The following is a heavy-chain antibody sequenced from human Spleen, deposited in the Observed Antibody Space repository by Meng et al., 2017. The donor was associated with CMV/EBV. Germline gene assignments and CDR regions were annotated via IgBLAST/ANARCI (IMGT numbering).Heavy chain of an antibody. Sequence: QVQLQQWGGGLLKPSATLSPTCAVECGSFSGYYWSWIRQPPGKGLEWIGEISHSGSTNYNPPLKSRVTISVDTSKNQFSLKLSSVTAADTAVYYCARGGKGRLHPRWFDPWGQGTLVTVSS. V-gene: IGHV4-34*01. J-gene: IGHJ5*02. CDR3: ARGGKGRLHPRWFDP. CDR1: CGSFSGYY. D-gene: IGHD5-24*01. CDR2: ISHSGST.